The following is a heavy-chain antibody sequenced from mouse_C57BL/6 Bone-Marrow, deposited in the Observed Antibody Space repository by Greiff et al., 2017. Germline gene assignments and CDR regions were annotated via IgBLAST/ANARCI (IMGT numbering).Heavy chain of an antibody. D-gene: IGHD2-3*01. CDR1: GYTFTSYW. CDR2: IYPGSVST. Sequence: QVQLQQPGAELVKPGASVKMSCKASGYTFTSYWITWVKQRPGQGLEWIGDIYPGSVSTNYNEKFKSKATLTVDTSSSTAYMQLSSLTSEDSAVYYCARNDGYFPWFAYWGQGTLVTVSA. J-gene: IGHJ3*01. V-gene: IGHV1-55*01. CDR3: ARNDGYFPWFAY.